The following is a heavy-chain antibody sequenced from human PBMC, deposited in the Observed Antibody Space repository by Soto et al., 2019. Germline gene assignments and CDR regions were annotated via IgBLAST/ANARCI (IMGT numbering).Heavy chain of an antibody. CDR2: ITHLENT. Sequence: QLRLQESSSGVVKTSESLSLTCTVFGASITNGGYSWSWIRQSPGRGLEWIGHITHLENTYFNPSFKSRLSMSIDRTKNQFSLKVISMTAADKGRYFCVRGGGNEPFEYWGQGILVTVSS. D-gene: IGHD5-12*01. CDR1: GASITNGGYS. V-gene: IGHV4-30-2*06. J-gene: IGHJ4*02. CDR3: VRGGGNEPFEY.